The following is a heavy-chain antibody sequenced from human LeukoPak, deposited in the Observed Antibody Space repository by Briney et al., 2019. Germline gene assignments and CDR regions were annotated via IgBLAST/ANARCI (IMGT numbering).Heavy chain of an antibody. D-gene: IGHD2-2*01. CDR3: AKDMNIVVVPAAISHDAFDI. CDR2: ISGSGGST. J-gene: IGHJ3*02. Sequence: GGSLRLSCAASGFTFSDYYMSWIRQAPGKGLEWVSAISGSGGSTYYADSVKGRFTISRDNSKKTLYLQMNSLRAEDTAVYYCAKDMNIVVVPAAISHDAFDIWGQGTMVTVSS. CDR1: GFTFSDYY. V-gene: IGHV3-23*01.